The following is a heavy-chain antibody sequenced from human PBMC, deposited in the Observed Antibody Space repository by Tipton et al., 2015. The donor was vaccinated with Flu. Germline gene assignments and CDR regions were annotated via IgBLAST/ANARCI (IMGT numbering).Heavy chain of an antibody. CDR2: TYSNGDT. D-gene: IGHD6-6*01. Sequence: QLVQSGAEVKPSETLSLTCTVSGGSISGYYWNWIRQSPGRGLEWIGYTYSNGDTEYNPSLKSRVTISVGTSGDHLSLKATSVTAADTAVYFCARGARSSSSPFDYWGQGTQVTVSA. CDR1: GGSISGYY. J-gene: IGHJ4*02. V-gene: IGHV4-59*12. CDR3: ARGARSSSSPFDY.